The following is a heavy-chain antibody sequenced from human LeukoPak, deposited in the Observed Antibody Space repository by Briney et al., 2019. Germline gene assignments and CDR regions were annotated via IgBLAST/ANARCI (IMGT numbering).Heavy chain of an antibody. V-gene: IGHV3-23*01. Sequence: SGGSLRLSRAASGFTFSSYAMSWVRQAPGKGLEWVSAISGSGGSTYYADSVKGRFTISRDNSKNTLYLQMNSLRAEDTAVYYCVEWVVAGRYFDYWGQGTLVTVSS. CDR1: GFTFSSYA. CDR3: VEWVVAGRYFDY. CDR2: ISGSGGST. D-gene: IGHD2-15*01. J-gene: IGHJ4*02.